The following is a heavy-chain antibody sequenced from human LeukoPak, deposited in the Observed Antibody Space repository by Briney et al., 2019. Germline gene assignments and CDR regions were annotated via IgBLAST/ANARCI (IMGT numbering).Heavy chain of an antibody. CDR3: ARVRYYDFWSGYSGDAFDI. Sequence: SETLSLTCTVSGGSISSYYWSWIRQPPGKGLEWIGYIYYSGSTNYNPSLKSRVTISVDTSKNQFSLKLSSVAAADTAVYYCARVRYYDFWSGYSGDAFDIWGQGTMVTVSS. D-gene: IGHD3-3*01. J-gene: IGHJ3*02. V-gene: IGHV4-59*01. CDR2: IYYSGST. CDR1: GGSISSYY.